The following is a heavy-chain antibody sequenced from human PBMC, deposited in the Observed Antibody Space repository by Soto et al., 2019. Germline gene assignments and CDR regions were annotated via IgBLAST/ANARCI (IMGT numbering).Heavy chain of an antibody. CDR2: ISYDGSIK. J-gene: IGHJ4*02. V-gene: IGHV3-30*04. Sequence: QVQLVESGGGVVQPGRSLKLSCADSGFTFSSCAMHWVRQAPGKGLEWVAIISYDGSIKYYADSVKGRFTISRDNSKNTLYLQMNSLRAEDTAVYYCARDLSGYGYDYWGQGTLVTVSS. CDR1: GFTFSSCA. D-gene: IGHD5-18*01. CDR3: ARDLSGYGYDY.